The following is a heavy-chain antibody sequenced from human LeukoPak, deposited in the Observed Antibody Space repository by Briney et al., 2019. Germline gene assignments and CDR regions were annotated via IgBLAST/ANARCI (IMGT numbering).Heavy chain of an antibody. CDR3: AKSYYDSSGYYHFDY. V-gene: IGHV3-23*01. CDR2: ISGSGGST. D-gene: IGHD3-22*01. J-gene: IGHJ4*02. CDR1: GFTFSSYA. Sequence: PGGSLRLSCAASGFTFSSYAMSWVRQAPGKGLEWVSAISGSGGSTYYADSVRGRFTISRDNSKNTLYLQMNSLRAEDTAVYYCAKSYYDSSGYYHFDYWGQGTLVTVSS.